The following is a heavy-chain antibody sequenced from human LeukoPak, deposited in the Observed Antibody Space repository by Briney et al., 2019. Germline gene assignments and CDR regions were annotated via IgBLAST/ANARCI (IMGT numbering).Heavy chain of an antibody. CDR3: ARGSFIGSGGSSIHLFNY. J-gene: IGHJ4*02. CDR1: GFTFSSYW. D-gene: IGHD2-15*01. CDR2: INSDGSST. Sequence: GGSLRLSCAASGFTFSSYWMHWVRQAPGKGLVWVSRINSDGSSTSYADSVKGRFTISRDNAKNTLYLQMNSLRAEDTAVYYCARGSFIGSGGSSIHLFNYWGQGTLVTVSS. V-gene: IGHV3-74*01.